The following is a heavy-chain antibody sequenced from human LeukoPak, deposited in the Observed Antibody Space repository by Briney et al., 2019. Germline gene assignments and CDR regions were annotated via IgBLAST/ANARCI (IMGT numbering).Heavy chain of an antibody. J-gene: IGHJ4*02. CDR2: ISSSGSTI. CDR1: GFTFSDYY. CDR3: ARSITMIVVVTDFDY. D-gene: IGHD3-22*01. Sequence: GGSLRLSCAVSGFTFSDYYMSWIRQAPGKGLEWVSYISSSGSTIYYADSVKGRFTISRDNAKNSLYLQMNSLRAEDTAVYYCARSITMIVVVTDFDYWGQGTLVTVSS. V-gene: IGHV3-11*01.